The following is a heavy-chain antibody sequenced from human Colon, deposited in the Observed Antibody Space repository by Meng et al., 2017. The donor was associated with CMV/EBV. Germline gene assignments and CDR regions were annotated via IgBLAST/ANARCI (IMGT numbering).Heavy chain of an antibody. Sequence: QVQLVNVGGEVNKPGSSVKVSCKASGYTFTNYYFHWVRQAPGQGLEWMGVISCNSGDTAYAQKFQGRFTMTRDTSTRTAYMELSSLRSEDTAVYYCSRDGPWGYGGSDYWGQGTLVTGSS. J-gene: IGHJ4*02. CDR2: ISCNSGDT. V-gene: IGHV1-46*01. D-gene: IGHD7-27*01. CDR3: SRDGPWGYGGSDY. CDR1: GYTFTNYY.